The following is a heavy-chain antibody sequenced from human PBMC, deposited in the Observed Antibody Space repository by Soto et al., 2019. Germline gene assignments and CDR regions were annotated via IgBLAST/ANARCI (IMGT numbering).Heavy chain of an antibody. CDR2: IIPIFGTA. CDR3: ARVGIEAAYYYYGMDV. D-gene: IGHD6-13*01. CDR1: GGTFSSYA. J-gene: IGHJ6*02. V-gene: IGHV1-69*13. Sequence: ASVKVSCKASGGTFSSYAISWVRQAPGQGLEWMGGIIPIFGTANYAQKFQGRVTITADESTSTAYMELSSLRSEDTAVYYCARVGIEAAYYYYGMDVWGQGTTVTVSS.